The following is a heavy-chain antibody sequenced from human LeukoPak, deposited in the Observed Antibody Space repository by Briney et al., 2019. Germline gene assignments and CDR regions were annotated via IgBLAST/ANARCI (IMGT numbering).Heavy chain of an antibody. CDR2: ISTGSSYI. CDR3: ARSFYDSSGYPNFDY. V-gene: IGHV3-21*01. J-gene: IGHJ4*02. Sequence: PGGSLRLSCAASGYSFSTYSMNWVRQAPGKGLEWVSFISTGSSYIYYADSVKGRFTISRDNAKKSLYLQMNSLRAEDTVVYFCARSFYDSSGYPNFDYWGQGTLVTVSS. CDR1: GYSFSTYS. D-gene: IGHD3-22*01.